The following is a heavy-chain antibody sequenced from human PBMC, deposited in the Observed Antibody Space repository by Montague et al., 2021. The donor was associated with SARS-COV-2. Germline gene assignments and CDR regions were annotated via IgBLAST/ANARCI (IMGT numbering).Heavy chain of an antibody. J-gene: IGHJ4*02. V-gene: IGHV3-21*01. CDR3: ARTLTTVTSDYFDY. D-gene: IGHD4-17*01. CDR2: ISSSSSYI. CDR1: GFTFSSYN. Sequence: SRRLSCAASGFTFSSYNMNWVRQAPGKGLEWVSSISSSSSYIYYADSVKGRFTISRDNAKNSLYLQMNSLRAEDTAVYYCARTLTTVTSDYFDYWGQGTLVTVSS.